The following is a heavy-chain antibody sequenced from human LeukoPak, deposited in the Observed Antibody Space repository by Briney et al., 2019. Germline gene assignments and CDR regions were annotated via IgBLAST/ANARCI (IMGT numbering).Heavy chain of an antibody. CDR1: GGSIGSSSYY. V-gene: IGHV4-39*07. D-gene: IGHD6-19*01. CDR3: ARDEEVAGYYFDY. J-gene: IGHJ4*02. Sequence: SETLSLTCTVSGGSIGSSSYYWGWIRQPPGKGLEWIGSIDYSGSTYYNPSLKSRVTISVDTSKNQFSLKLSSVTAADTAVYYCARDEEVAGYYFDYWGQGTLVTVSS. CDR2: IDYSGST.